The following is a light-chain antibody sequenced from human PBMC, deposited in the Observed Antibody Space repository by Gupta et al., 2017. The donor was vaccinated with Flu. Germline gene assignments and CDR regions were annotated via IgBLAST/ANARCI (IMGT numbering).Light chain of an antibody. CDR3: SSYTSTNTFYV. Sequence: QSALTQPASVSGSPGQSITISCTGTSSDVGRSNYVSWYQQHPGRAPKLICYDVSNRPSGVSSRFSGSKSGNTASLTISGLEAEDETDYDCSSYTSTNTFYVFGTGTKVTGL. CDR2: DVS. J-gene: IGLJ1*01. CDR1: SSDVGRSNY. V-gene: IGLV2-14*01.